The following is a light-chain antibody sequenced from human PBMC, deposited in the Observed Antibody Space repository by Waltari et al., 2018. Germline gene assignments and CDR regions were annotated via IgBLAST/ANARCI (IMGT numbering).Light chain of an antibody. CDR3: QAWDSSTVV. Sequence: SYELTQPPSVSVSPGQTASITCPGDKLGDKYACWYQQKPGQTPGRVIYQDSKRPSGIPERFAGSNSGNTATLTISGTQAMDEADYYCQAWDSSTVVFGGGTKLTVL. CDR1: KLGDKY. V-gene: IGLV3-1*01. J-gene: IGLJ2*01. CDR2: QDS.